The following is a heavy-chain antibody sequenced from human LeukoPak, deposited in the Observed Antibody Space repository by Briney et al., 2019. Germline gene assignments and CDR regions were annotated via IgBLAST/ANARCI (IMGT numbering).Heavy chain of an antibody. Sequence: GSLRLSCAASGFTFSSYSMNWVRQAPGKGLEWVSSISSSSSYIYYADSVKGRFTISRDNAKNSLYLQMNSLRAEDTAVYYCARDQFSSSRYYYYYMDVWGKGTTVTVSS. J-gene: IGHJ6*03. CDR3: ARDQFSSSRYYYYYMDV. CDR2: ISSSSSYI. D-gene: IGHD6-6*01. V-gene: IGHV3-21*01. CDR1: GFTFSSYS.